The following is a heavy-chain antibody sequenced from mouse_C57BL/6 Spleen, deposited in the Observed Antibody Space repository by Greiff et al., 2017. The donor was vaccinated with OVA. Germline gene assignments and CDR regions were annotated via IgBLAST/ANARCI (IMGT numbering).Heavy chain of an antibody. CDR3: ASYYDYDMGFAY. D-gene: IGHD2-4*01. Sequence: QVQLQQSGPELVKPGASVKISCKASGYAFSSSWMNWVKQRPGKGLEWIGRIYPGDGDTNYNGKFKGKATLTADKSSSTAYMQLSSLTSEDSAVYFCASYYDYDMGFAYWGQGTLVTVSA. J-gene: IGHJ3*01. CDR2: IYPGDGDT. CDR1: GYAFSSSW. V-gene: IGHV1-82*01.